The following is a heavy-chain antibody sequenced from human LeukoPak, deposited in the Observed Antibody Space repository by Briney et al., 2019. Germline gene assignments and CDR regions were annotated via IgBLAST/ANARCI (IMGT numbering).Heavy chain of an antibody. V-gene: IGHV4-39*01. D-gene: IGHD3-10*01. CDR1: GGSFSGYY. J-gene: IGHJ4*02. CDR2: IYYSGKT. Sequence: SETLSLTCAVYGGSFSGYYWGWIRQPPGKGLEWIGSIYYSGKTYYNSSLKSRVTISIDTSANLFSLKLNSVTAADTAFYFCARQTGSGLFILPGGQGTLVTVSS. CDR3: ARQTGSGLFILP.